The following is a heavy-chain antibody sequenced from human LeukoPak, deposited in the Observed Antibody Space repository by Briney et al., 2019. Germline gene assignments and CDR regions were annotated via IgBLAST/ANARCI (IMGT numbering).Heavy chain of an antibody. D-gene: IGHD3-9*01. J-gene: IGHJ4*02. CDR3: ARLHYDVLTGPFDY. CDR2: IYSGGAT. Sequence: RGSLRLSCATSGFTFSSYSMNWVRQAPGKGLGWVSIIYSGGATFYTDSVKGRFTISRESSKNTLWLQMNSLRVEDTAVYYCARLHYDVLTGPFDYWGQGTLVTVSS. V-gene: IGHV3-66*04. CDR1: GFTFSSYS.